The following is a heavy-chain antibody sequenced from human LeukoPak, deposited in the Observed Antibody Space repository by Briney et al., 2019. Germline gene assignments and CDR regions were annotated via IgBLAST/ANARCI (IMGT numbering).Heavy chain of an antibody. CDR2: IYTSGST. Sequence: SETMSLTCTVSGGSISSGSYYWSWIRQPAGKGLEWIGRIYTSGSTNYNSSLKSRVTMSVDTSKNQFSLKLSSVTAADTAVYYCARDLFPDYGDHHDAFDIWGQGTMVTVSS. CDR3: ARDLFPDYGDHHDAFDI. CDR1: GGSISSGSYY. V-gene: IGHV4-61*02. J-gene: IGHJ3*02. D-gene: IGHD4-17*01.